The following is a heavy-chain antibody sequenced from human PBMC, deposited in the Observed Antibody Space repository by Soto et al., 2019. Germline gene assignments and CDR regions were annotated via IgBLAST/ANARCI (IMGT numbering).Heavy chain of an antibody. CDR3: ARGRPYCTNGVCYFGYYYYGMDV. CDR1: GYTFTSYD. J-gene: IGHJ6*02. CDR2: MNPNSGNT. V-gene: IGHV1-8*01. D-gene: IGHD2-8*01. Sequence: ASVKVSCKASGYTFTSYDINWVRQATGQGLEWMGWMNPNSGNTGYAQKFQGRVTMTRNTSISTAYMELSSLRSEDTAVYYCARGRPYCTNGVCYFGYYYYGMDVWG.